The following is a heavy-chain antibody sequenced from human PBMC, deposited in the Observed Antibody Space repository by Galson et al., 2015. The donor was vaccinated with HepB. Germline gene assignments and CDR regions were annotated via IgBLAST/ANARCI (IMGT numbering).Heavy chain of an antibody. CDR1: GFTFSSYG. V-gene: IGHV3-33*01. CDR2: IWYDGSNK. Sequence: SLRLSCAASGFTFSSYGMHWVRQAPGKGLEWVAVIWYDGSNKYYADSVKGRFTISRDNSKNTLYLQMNSLRAEDTAVYYCARERGVGATRAVDYWGQGTLVTVSS. D-gene: IGHD1-26*01. J-gene: IGHJ4*02. CDR3: ARERGVGATRAVDY.